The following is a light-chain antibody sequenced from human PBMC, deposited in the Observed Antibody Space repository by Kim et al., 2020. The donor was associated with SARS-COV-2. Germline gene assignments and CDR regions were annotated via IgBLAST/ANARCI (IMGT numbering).Light chain of an antibody. CDR3: QQANNCPYT. CDR1: QDASIW. CDR2: GAS. V-gene: IGKV1-12*01. J-gene: IGKJ2*01. Sequence: DIQMTQSPSSVSAFVGDTVAITCRATQDASIWLAWYQQKPGKAPKLLISGASTLQSGVPSRFSGSGSGTDFTLTISDLQPEDCATYYCQQANNCPYTFGQGTKLEI.